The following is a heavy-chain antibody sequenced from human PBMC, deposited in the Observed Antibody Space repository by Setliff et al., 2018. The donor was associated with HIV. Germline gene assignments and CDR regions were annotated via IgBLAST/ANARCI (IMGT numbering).Heavy chain of an antibody. CDR3: ARGSCSTISCSLRVGNDALDI. D-gene: IGHD2-2*01. CDR2: SYYSGNA. Sequence: SETLSLTCTVSGGSISSNNYYWGWIRQSPGKGLEWFGSSYYSGNAYYNPSLNSRLTISMDTSKNKFSLKLNSVTAADTAVYYCARGSCSTISCSLRVGNDALDIWGQGTMVTVSS. V-gene: IGHV4-39*07. CDR1: GGSISSNNYY. J-gene: IGHJ3*02.